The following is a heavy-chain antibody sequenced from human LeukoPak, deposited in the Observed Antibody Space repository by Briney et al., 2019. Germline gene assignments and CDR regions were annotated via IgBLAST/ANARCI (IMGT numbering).Heavy chain of an antibody. J-gene: IGHJ6*03. CDR1: GFTFSSYE. CDR3: ARVLLWFGDPRYMDV. CDR2: ISSSGSTI. V-gene: IGHV3-48*03. D-gene: IGHD3-10*01. Sequence: GGSLRLSCAASGFTFSSYEMNWVRQAPGKGLEWVSYISSSGSTIYYADSVKGRFTISRDNAKNSLYLQMNSLRAEDTAVYYCARVLLWFGDPRYMDVWGKGTTVTISS.